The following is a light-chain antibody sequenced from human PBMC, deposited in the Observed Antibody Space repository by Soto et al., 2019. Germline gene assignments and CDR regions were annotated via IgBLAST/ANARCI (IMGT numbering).Light chain of an antibody. V-gene: IGKV1-5*03. Sequence: IQMTQSPSTLSASVGDTVIITCRASESIYSWLAWYKQIPGRAPQLLMYKTSTLQRGVPSRFSGSGSGAEYTLTISILQPDDFATYYCQEYNTISRTFGQGTRVENK. CDR2: KTS. J-gene: IGKJ1*01. CDR1: ESIYSW. CDR3: QEYNTISRT.